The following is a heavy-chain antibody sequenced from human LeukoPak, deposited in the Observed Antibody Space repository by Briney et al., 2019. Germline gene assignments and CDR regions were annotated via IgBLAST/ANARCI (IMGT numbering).Heavy chain of an antibody. CDR1: GGTFSSYA. CDR2: INPNSGGT. J-gene: IGHJ4*02. Sequence: ASVKVSCKASGGTFSSYAISWVRQAPGQGLEWMGWINPNSGGTNYAQKFQGRVTMTRDTSISTAYMELSRLRSDDTAVYYCARDDFDYWGQGTLVTVSS. V-gene: IGHV1-2*02. CDR3: ARDDFDY.